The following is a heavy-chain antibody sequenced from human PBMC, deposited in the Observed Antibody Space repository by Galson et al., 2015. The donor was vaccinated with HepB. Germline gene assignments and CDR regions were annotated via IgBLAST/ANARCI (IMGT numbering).Heavy chain of an antibody. CDR1: GFAFDTHA. CDR2: ISGNGDST. CDR3: AKGYGLFDS. D-gene: IGHD5-18*01. Sequence: SLRLSCAASGFAFDTHAMSWVRQAPGRGLEWISGISGNGDSTFSADSVKGRFTVSSDNSNNMLYLQMHSLRAEDAGLYFCAKGYGLFDSWGQGILVTVSS. J-gene: IGHJ5*01. V-gene: IGHV3-23*01.